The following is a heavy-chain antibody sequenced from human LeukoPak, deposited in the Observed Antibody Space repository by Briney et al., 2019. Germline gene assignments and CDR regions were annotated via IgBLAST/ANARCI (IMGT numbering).Heavy chain of an antibody. CDR3: AREVKGLWFGELFTHYYMDV. V-gene: IGHV4-61*02. CDR1: GGSISSGSYY. Sequence: SETLSLTCTVSGGSISSGSYYWSWIRQPAGKGLEWIGRIYTSGSTNYNPSLKSRVTISVDTSKNQFSLKLSSVAAADTAVYYCAREVKGLWFGELFTHYYMDVWGKGTTVTISS. CDR2: IYTSGST. D-gene: IGHD3-10*01. J-gene: IGHJ6*03.